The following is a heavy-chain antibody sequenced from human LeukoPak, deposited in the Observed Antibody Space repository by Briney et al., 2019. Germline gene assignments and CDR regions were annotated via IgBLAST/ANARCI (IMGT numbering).Heavy chain of an antibody. Sequence: SETLSLTCTVSGGSISSYYWSWIRQPPGKGLEWVGYIYYSGSTNYNPSLKSRVTISVDTSKNQFSLKLSSVTAADTAVYYCARIRGSYYFDYWGQGTLVTVSS. D-gene: IGHD1-26*01. CDR1: GGSISSYY. CDR3: ARIRGSYYFDY. J-gene: IGHJ4*02. V-gene: IGHV4-59*08. CDR2: IYYSGST.